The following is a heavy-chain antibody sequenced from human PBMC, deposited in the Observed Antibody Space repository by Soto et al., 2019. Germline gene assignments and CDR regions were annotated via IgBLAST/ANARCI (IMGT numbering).Heavy chain of an antibody. CDR1: GGSISSSSYY. V-gene: IGHV4-39*01. J-gene: IGHJ3*02. Sequence: PSETLSLTCTVSGGSISSSSYYWGWIRQPPGKGLEWIGSIYYSGSTYYNPSLKSRVTISVDTSKNQFSLKLSSVTAADTAVYYRARHNYGRRNDAFDIWGHGTMVTVSS. CDR2: IYYSGST. CDR3: ARHNYGRRNDAFDI. D-gene: IGHD4-17*01.